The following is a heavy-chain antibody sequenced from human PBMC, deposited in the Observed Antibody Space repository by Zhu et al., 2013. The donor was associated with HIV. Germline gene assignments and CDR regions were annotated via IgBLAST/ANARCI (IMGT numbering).Heavy chain of an antibody. J-gene: IGHJ6*02. V-gene: IGHV1-69*01. Sequence: QVQLVQSGAEVKKPGSSVKVSCKASGGTFSSYAISWVRQAPGQGLEWMGGIIPIFGTANYAQKFQGRVTITADESTSTAYMELSSLRSEDTAVYYCASSGGPGYSSGWSWEVDYYYGMDVWGQGTTVTVSS. CDR3: ASSGGPGYSSGWSWEVDYYYGMDV. D-gene: IGHD6-19*01. CDR2: IIPIFGTA. CDR1: GGTFSSYA.